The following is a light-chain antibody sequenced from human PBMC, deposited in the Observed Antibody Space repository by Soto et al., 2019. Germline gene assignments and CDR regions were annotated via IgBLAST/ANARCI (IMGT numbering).Light chain of an antibody. Sequence: QSALTQPASVSGSPGQSITISCTGASTDFGAHNCVSWYQQHPHRAPKLIIFDVTTRPSGVSPRFSGSKSGNTASLTISGLRSEDEADYFCNSYANSTTRVFGAGTKVTVL. V-gene: IGLV2-14*03. J-gene: IGLJ1*01. CDR3: NSYANSTTRV. CDR1: STDFGAHNC. CDR2: DVT.